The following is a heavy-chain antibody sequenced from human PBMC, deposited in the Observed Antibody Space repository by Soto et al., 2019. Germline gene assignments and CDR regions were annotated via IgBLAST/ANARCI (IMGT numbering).Heavy chain of an antibody. D-gene: IGHD5-18*01. CDR1: GGSISSSSYY. Sequence: SETLSLTCTVSGGSISSSSYYWGWIRQPPGKGLEWIGSIYYSGSTYYNPSLKSRVTISVDTSKNQFSLKLSSVTAADTAVYYCARHRGYSFGDYYYYYMDVWGKGTTVTVSS. CDR3: ARHRGYSFGDYYYYYMDV. J-gene: IGHJ6*03. V-gene: IGHV4-39*01. CDR2: IYYSGST.